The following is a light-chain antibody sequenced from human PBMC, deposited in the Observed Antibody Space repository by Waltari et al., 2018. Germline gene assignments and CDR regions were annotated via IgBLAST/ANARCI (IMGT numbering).Light chain of an antibody. V-gene: IGLV2-14*01. CDR2: EVS. CDR1: ASDIGGYNY. J-gene: IGLJ1*01. CDR3: SSYTGRSTRYV. Sequence: QSALTQPASVSGSPGQSVTISCTGTASDIGGYNYVSWYQQSPGKAPNSIIYEVSQRPSGISNTFSGSKSGNTASLTISGLQAEDEADYYCSSYTGRSTRYVFGTGTKVIVL.